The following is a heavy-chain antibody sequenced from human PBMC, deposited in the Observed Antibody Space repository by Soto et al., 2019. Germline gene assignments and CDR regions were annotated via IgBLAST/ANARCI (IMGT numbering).Heavy chain of an antibody. CDR2: IKSKTDGGTT. V-gene: IGHV3-15*01. Sequence: GGSLRLSCAASGFTFSNAWMSWVRQAPGKGLEWVGRIKSKTDGGTTDYAAPGKGRFTISRDESKNTLYLQMNSLKTEDTAVYYCTTGTPHWLAHDAFDIWGQGTMVTVSS. CDR1: GFTFSNAW. CDR3: TTGTPHWLAHDAFDI. D-gene: IGHD6-19*01. J-gene: IGHJ3*02.